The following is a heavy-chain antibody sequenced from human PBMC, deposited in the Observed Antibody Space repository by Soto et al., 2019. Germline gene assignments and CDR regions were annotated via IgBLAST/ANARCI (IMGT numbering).Heavy chain of an antibody. V-gene: IGHV3-30*18. CDR2: ISYDGSNK. CDR1: GFTFSSYG. D-gene: IGHD1-1*01. CDR3: AKQGALQLERRHYYYGMDV. Sequence: GGSLRLSCAASGFTFSSYGVHWVRQAPGKGLEWVAVISYDGSNKYYADSVKGRFTISRDNSKNTLYLQMNSLRAEDTAVYYCAKQGALQLERRHYYYGMDVWGQGTTVTVSS. J-gene: IGHJ6*02.